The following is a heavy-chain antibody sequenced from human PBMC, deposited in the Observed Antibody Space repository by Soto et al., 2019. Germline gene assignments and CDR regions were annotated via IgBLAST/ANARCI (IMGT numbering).Heavy chain of an antibody. CDR1: GFTLTTDD. V-gene: IGHV3-13*01. D-gene: IGHD3-10*01. Sequence: PGGSLRLPCSASGFTLTTDDMNWVRQATGEGLEWGEALSYAGDTYDPGSVKGRFSVARESAKNSLDLHMNSLTAGDKAVYYCAKGPSAASGYYYMDVWGKGTRVTVS. J-gene: IGHJ6*03. CDR3: AKGPSAASGYYYMDV. CDR2: LSYAGDT.